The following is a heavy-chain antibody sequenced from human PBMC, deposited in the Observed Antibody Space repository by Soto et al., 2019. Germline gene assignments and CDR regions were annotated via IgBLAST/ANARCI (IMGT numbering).Heavy chain of an antibody. CDR1: GFTFSTYG. Sequence: DVQLLESGGGLVQWGGSLRLSCVTSGFTFSTYGMTWVRQAPGKGLEWVSYGGSGGSRYYAESVKGRFTISRDNSKNTLSLEMNSLRAEDTATYYCVTFRGRAYPSYYMDVWGKGATVTVSS. J-gene: IGHJ6*03. CDR2: GGSGGSR. D-gene: IGHD3-10*01. CDR3: VTFRGRAYPSYYMDV. V-gene: IGHV3-23*01.